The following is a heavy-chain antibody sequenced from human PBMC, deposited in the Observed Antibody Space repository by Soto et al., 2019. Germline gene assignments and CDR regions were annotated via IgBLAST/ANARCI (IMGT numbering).Heavy chain of an antibody. V-gene: IGHV1-69*13. J-gene: IGHJ6*02. CDR3: ARGYCSGGSCYRHYGMDV. D-gene: IGHD2-15*01. CDR1: GGTFSSYA. Sequence: ASVKVSCKASGGTFSSYAISWVRQAPGQGLEWMGGIIPIFGTANYAQKFQGRVTITADESTSTAYMELRSLRSEDTAVYYCARGYCSGGSCYRHYGMDVWGRGTTVTVSS. CDR2: IIPIFGTA.